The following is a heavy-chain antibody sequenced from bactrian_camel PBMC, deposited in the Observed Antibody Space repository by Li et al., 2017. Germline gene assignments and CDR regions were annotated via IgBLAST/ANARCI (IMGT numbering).Heavy chain of an antibody. CDR2: IYVSGGGTSSP. D-gene: IGHD7*01. Sequence: EVQLVESGGGSVEAGGSLRLSCAAAGVSCRYKYTGWFRQAPGKEREGVAAIYVSGGGTSSPIYADSVKGRFTISRDNAKNTMYLQMNSLKPEDTAMYYCAAENGGGRWNDRWAYNYWGQGTQVTVS. V-gene: IGHV3S40*01. J-gene: IGHJ4*01. CDR1: GVSCRYKY. CDR3: AAENGGGRWNDRWAYNY.